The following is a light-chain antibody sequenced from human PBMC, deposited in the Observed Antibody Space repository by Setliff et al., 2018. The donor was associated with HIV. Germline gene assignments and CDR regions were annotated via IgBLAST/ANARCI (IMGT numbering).Light chain of an antibody. Sequence: SYELTQPPSVSVASGKTARITCGGNNIGSKSVHWYQQKPGQAPVLVIYYDSDRPSGIPERFSGSNSGNTATLTISRVEAGDEADYYCQVWDSSSDRYVFGTGTKV. J-gene: IGLJ1*01. V-gene: IGLV3-21*04. CDR2: YDS. CDR3: QVWDSSSDRYV. CDR1: NIGSKS.